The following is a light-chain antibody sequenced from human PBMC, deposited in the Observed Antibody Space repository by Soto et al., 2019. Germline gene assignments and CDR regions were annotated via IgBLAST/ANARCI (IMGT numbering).Light chain of an antibody. CDR3: ISYAGSNNWV. Sequence: QSVLTQPPSASGSPGQSVTISCTGTSSDVGDYNYVSWYQQHPGKAPKLMIYEVSKRPSGVPDRFSGSKSGNMASLTVSGLQAEDEADYYCISYAGSNNWVFGGGTKLTVL. J-gene: IGLJ3*02. V-gene: IGLV2-8*01. CDR2: EVS. CDR1: SSDVGDYNY.